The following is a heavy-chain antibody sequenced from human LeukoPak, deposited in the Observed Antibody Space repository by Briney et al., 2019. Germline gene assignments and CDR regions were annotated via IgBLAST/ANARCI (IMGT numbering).Heavy chain of an antibody. Sequence: PGGSLRLSCAASGFTFSSYEMNWVRQAPGKGLEWVSYISSSSSAIYYADSVKGRFTVSRDNAKNSLYLQMNSLRAEDTAVYYCARHGPGGSGDYWGQGTLVTVSS. CDR2: ISSSSSAI. CDR3: ARHGPGGSGDY. J-gene: IGHJ4*02. D-gene: IGHD3-10*01. CDR1: GFTFSSYE. V-gene: IGHV3-48*01.